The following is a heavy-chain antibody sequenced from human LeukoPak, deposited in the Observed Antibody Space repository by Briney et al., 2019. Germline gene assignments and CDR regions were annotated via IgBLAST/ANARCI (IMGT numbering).Heavy chain of an antibody. Sequence: GGSLRLSCAASGFTFSSYSMNWVRQAPGKGLEWVSSINSSRSYIYYADSVKGRFTISRDNAKNSLYLQMNSLRAEDTAVYYCARVGGSGSYQYYYYYYGMDVWGQGTTVTVSS. CDR2: INSSRSYI. CDR3: ARVGGSGSYQYYYYYYGMDV. V-gene: IGHV3-21*01. J-gene: IGHJ6*02. CDR1: GFTFSSYS. D-gene: IGHD3-10*01.